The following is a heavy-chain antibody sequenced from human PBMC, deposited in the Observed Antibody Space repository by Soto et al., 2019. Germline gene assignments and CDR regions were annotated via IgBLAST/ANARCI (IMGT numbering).Heavy chain of an antibody. D-gene: IGHD3-10*01. CDR2: INTDGSST. CDR1: GFTFSSYW. Sequence: GGSLRLSCAASGFTFSSYWMHWVRQVPGKGLVWVSRINTDGSSTTYADSVKCRFTISRDNAKNTLYLQMNSLRAEDTAFYYCVKAAARGDYWGQGTLVTVSS. J-gene: IGHJ4*02. CDR3: VKAAARGDY. V-gene: IGHV3-74*03.